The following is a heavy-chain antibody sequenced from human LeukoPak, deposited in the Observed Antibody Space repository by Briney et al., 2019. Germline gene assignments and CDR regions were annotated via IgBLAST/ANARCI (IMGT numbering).Heavy chain of an antibody. V-gene: IGHV3-30*02. D-gene: IGHD3-16*01. J-gene: IGHJ4*02. Sequence: GGSLRLSCVASGFTLSNHGMHWVRQAPGKGLEWVALLRYDGSNTLYADSVKGRLTISRDSSKNTLYLQMNSLRAEDTAVYYCARGGHSSFDYWGQGALVTVSS. CDR3: ARGGHSSFDY. CDR2: LRYDGSNT. CDR1: GFTLSNHG.